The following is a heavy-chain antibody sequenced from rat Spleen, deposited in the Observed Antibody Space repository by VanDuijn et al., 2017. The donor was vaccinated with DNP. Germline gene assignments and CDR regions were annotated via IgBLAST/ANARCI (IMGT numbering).Heavy chain of an antibody. V-gene: IGHV5-31*01. J-gene: IGHJ3*01. CDR3: AIYFYSGDNWFGY. CDR1: GFTFNNFW. CDR2: IPSSDYST. D-gene: IGHD1-1*01. Sequence: EVQVVESGGDLVPPGRSLKLSCVVSGFTFNNFWMTWFRQVPGTGLEWVASIPSSDYSTYYTDSVKGRFTISRDNTKNTLYLQINSRRSEDTATYYCAIYFYSGDNWFGYWGQGTLVTVSS.